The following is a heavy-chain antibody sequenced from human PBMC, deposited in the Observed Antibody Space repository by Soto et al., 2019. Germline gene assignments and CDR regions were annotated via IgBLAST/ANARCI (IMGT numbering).Heavy chain of an antibody. CDR1: GYTFTSYG. J-gene: IGHJ6*02. Sequence: QVQLVQSGAEVKKPGASVKDSCKASGYTFTSYGISWVRQAPGQGLEWMGWISAYNGNTNYAQKLQGRVTMTTDTSTSTAYMELRSLRSDATAVYYCARDGSYDILTGDSKVYYYYGMDVWGQGTTVTVSS. V-gene: IGHV1-18*01. CDR3: ARDGSYDILTGDSKVYYYYGMDV. D-gene: IGHD3-9*01. CDR2: ISAYNGNT.